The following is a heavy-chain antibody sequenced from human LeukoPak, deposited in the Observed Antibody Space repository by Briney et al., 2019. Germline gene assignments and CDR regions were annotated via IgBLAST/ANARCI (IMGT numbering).Heavy chain of an antibody. Sequence: GGCVRLSCAASGCRFSNYTMTWVRQAPGKGPEWVSAIGGRGGSTYYADSLGGRFTISRDNSKDMLYLQMNSLKVEDTATYYCGKEGGAWGQGTKVSVSS. J-gene: IGHJ5*02. V-gene: IGHV3-23*01. CDR2: IGGRGGST. CDR3: GKEGGA. CDR1: GCRFSNYT. D-gene: IGHD3-16*01.